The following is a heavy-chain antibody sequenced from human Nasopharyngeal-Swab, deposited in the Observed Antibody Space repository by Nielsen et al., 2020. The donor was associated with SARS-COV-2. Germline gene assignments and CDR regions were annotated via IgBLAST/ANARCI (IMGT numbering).Heavy chain of an antibody. CDR1: GFTFDDYA. CDR2: ISWNSGSI. Sequence: GGSLRLSCAASGFTFDDYAMHWVRQAPGKGLEWVSGISWNSGSIGYADSVKGRFTISRDNAKNSLYLQMNSLRAEDTALYYCATAGYSSGWYKYWGQGTLVTVSS. D-gene: IGHD6-19*01. CDR3: ATAGYSSGWYKY. J-gene: IGHJ4*02. V-gene: IGHV3-9*01.